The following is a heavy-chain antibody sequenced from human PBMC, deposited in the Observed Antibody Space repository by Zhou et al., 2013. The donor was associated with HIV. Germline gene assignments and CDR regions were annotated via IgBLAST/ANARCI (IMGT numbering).Heavy chain of an antibody. V-gene: IGHV1-18*01. D-gene: IGHD3-16*01. CDR2: LSAHNGNT. CDR3: AKVVHYYDGWGLDS. Sequence: QSGPEVKRPGASVRVSCMASTYTFRTYGLAWVRQAPGQGLEWMGWLSAHNGNTNYAQKFQDRITISTDTSAKTAYLQLRSLKSDDTATYYCAKVVHYYDGWGLDSWGQGTLVTV. CDR1: TYTFRTYG. J-gene: IGHJ4*02.